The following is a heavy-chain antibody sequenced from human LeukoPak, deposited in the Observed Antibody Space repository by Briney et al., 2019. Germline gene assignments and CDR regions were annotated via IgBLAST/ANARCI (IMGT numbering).Heavy chain of an antibody. V-gene: IGHV3-30*02. CDR2: IRYDGSNK. CDR3: TKDVPRYCSGGSCSTIDY. Sequence: GGSLRLSCAASGFTFSSYGMHWVRQAPGKGLEWVAFIRYDGSNKYYADSVKGRFTISRDNSKNTLYLQMNSLRAEDTAVYYCTKDVPRYCSGGSCSTIDYWGQGTLVTVSS. D-gene: IGHD2-15*01. CDR1: GFTFSSYG. J-gene: IGHJ4*02.